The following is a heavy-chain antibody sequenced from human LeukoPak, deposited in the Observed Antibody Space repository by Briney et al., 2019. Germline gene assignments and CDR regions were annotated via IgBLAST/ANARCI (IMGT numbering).Heavy chain of an antibody. D-gene: IGHD6-13*01. CDR3: AREGYSSSYEPKRAFDI. CDR2: IYYSGST. J-gene: IGHJ3*02. V-gene: IGHV4-39*02. CDR1: GGSISSSSYY. Sequence: SETLSLTCTVSGGSISSSSYYWGWIRRPPGKGLEWIGSIYYSGSTYYNPSLKSRVTISVDTSKNQFSLKLSSVTAADTAVYYCAREGYSSSYEPKRAFDIWGQGTMVTVSS.